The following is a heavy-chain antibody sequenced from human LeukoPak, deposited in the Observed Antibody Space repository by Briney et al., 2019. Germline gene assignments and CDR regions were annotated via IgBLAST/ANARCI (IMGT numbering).Heavy chain of an antibody. D-gene: IGHD1-26*01. Sequence: PGGSLRLSCAASGFTVSSNYMSWVRQAPGKGLEWVANIKQDGSEKYYVDSVKGRFTISRDNAKNSLYLQMNSLRAEGTAVYYCARWWEFDYWGQGTLVTVSS. CDR3: ARWWEFDY. CDR2: IKQDGSEK. V-gene: IGHV3-7*01. CDR1: GFTVSSNY. J-gene: IGHJ4*02.